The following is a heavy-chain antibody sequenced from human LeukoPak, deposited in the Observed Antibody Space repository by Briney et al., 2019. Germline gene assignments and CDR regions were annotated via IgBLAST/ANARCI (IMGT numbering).Heavy chain of an antibody. J-gene: IGHJ6*02. D-gene: IGHD1-26*01. V-gene: IGHV1-69*04. Sequence: GASVKVSCKASGGTFSSYAISWVRQAPGQGLEWMGRIIPILGIANYAQKFQGRVTITADKSTSTAYMELSSLRSEDTAVYYCARVKASRGAPLRVRSRAPPQYGMDVWGQGTTVTVSS. CDR2: IIPILGIA. CDR3: ARVKASRGAPLRVRSRAPPQYGMDV. CDR1: GGTFSSYA.